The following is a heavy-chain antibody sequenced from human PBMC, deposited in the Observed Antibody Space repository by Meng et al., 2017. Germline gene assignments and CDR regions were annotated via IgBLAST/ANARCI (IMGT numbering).Heavy chain of an antibody. CDR1: GGSISSYY. CDR3: ARGFSVGYDSSGYYYVPPYFDY. D-gene: IGHD3-22*01. CDR2: IYTSGST. J-gene: IGHJ4*02. V-gene: IGHV4-4*07. Sequence: LETLSLTCTVSGGSISSYYWSWIRQPAGKGLEWIGRIYTSGSTNYNPSLKSRVTMSVDTSKNQFSLKLSSVTAADTAVYYCARGFSVGYDSSGYYYVPPYFDYWGQGTLVTVSS.